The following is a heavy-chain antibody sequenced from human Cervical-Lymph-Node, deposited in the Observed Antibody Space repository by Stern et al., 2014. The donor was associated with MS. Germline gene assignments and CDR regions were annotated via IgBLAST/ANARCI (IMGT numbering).Heavy chain of an antibody. CDR2: IWYDGSNK. Sequence: DQLVESGGGVVQPGRSLRLPCAASGFTFSSYGMHWVRQAPGKGLEWVAVIWYDGSNKYYADSVKGRFTISRDNSKNTLYLQMNSLRAEDTAVYYCARGGDVRGVMLDYWGQGTLVTVSS. CDR1: GFTFSSYG. CDR3: ARGGDVRGVMLDY. J-gene: IGHJ4*02. V-gene: IGHV3-33*01. D-gene: IGHD3-10*01.